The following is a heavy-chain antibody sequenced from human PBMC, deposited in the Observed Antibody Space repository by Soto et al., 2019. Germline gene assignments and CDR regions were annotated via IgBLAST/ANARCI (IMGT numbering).Heavy chain of an antibody. V-gene: IGHV3-48*02. CDR1: GFTSSSYS. J-gene: IGHJ5*02. D-gene: IGHD3-3*01. CDR3: ARESRFLEWLSLNWFDP. CDR2: ISSSSSTI. Sequence: PGGSLRLSCAASGFTSSSYSMNCVRQAPGKGLEWVSYISSSSSTIYYADSVKGRFTISRDNAKNSLYLQMNSLRDEDTAVYYCARESRFLEWLSLNWFDPWGQGTLVTVSS.